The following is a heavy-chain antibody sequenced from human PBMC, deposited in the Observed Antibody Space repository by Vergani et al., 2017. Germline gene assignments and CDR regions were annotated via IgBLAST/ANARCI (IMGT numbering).Heavy chain of an antibody. Sequence: EVELVQSGPEMRKPGESLKISCKGSEYSFGNYWIGWVRQMPGKGLEWMGIIYPADSDTRYSPSFQGQVTISADKSISTAFLQWGSLKASDTALYYCARHTTYTDSWGQETLVTVSS. CDR2: IYPADSDT. CDR3: ARHTTYTDS. V-gene: IGHV5-51*01. CDR1: EYSFGNYW. J-gene: IGHJ4*02. D-gene: IGHD1-1*01.